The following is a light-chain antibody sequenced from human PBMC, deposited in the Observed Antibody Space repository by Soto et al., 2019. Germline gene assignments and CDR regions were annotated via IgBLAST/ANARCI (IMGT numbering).Light chain of an antibody. Sequence: EIVLTQSPGTLSLSPGERDTLSCRASQSVSSSYLAWYQQKPGQAPRLLIYGASNRATGIPDRFSGSGSGTDFTLTISSLETEDFAIYYCQQYGSSPYSFGQGTQLEI. V-gene: IGKV3-20*01. CDR1: QSVSSSY. CDR2: GAS. CDR3: QQYGSSPYS. J-gene: IGKJ2*01.